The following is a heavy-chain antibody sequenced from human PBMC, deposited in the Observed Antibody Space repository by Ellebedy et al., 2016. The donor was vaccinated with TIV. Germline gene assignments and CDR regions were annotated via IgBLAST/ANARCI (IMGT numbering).Heavy chain of an antibody. CDR1: GGTFRTYT. V-gene: IGHV1-69*13. CDR3: ARGKDSGNYVGWFDP. J-gene: IGHJ5*02. D-gene: IGHD4-11*01. CDR2: ILPISPTP. Sequence: ASVKVSCKASGGTFRTYTVTWVRQAPGQGLEWVGGILPISPTPNYAQKFQSRVTITADESANIVYMELSSLSSEDTAVYYCARGKDSGNYVGWFDPWGQGTLVTVSS.